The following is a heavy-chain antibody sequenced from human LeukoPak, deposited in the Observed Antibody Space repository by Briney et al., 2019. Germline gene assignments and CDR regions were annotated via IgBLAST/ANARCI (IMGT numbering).Heavy chain of an antibody. V-gene: IGHV5-51*01. Sequence: LGESLKISCKGSGYSFTSYWIGWVRQMPGKGLEWMGIIYPGDSDTRYSPSFQGQVTISADKSISTAYLQWSSLKASDTAMYYCARQGYSGYDSEIRGFDYWGQGTLVTVSS. D-gene: IGHD5-12*01. CDR1: GYSFTSYW. CDR3: ARQGYSGYDSEIRGFDY. CDR2: IYPGDSDT. J-gene: IGHJ4*02.